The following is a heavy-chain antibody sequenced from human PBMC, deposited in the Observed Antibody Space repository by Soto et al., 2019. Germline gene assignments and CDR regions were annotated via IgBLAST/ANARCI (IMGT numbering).Heavy chain of an antibody. CDR1: GFNFANHG. CDR2: ISRDGSGE. J-gene: IGHJ4*02. D-gene: IGHD3-10*01. Sequence: QVHLVESGGGVVRPGGSLRLSCVGSGFNFANHGIQWIRQAPGKGLEWVAIISRDGSGEYFADSVKGRFTISKDNSKNTVYLEMNNLRRDDTAVYHCAKEENQSYDVDYWGQGTLVTVST. V-gene: IGHV3-30*18. CDR3: AKEENQSYDVDY.